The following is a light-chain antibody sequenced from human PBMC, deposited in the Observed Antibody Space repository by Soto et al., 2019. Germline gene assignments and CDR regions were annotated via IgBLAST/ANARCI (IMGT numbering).Light chain of an antibody. CDR3: QQYGTSPPLT. J-gene: IGKJ4*01. Sequence: EIVLTQSPGTLSLSPGERATLSCRASQSVNSNYLAWYQQQPGQAPRLLIYGGSTRAAGIPDRFSGSGSATDFTLTISRLEPEDFAVYYCQQYGTSPPLTFGGGTKVEIK. CDR2: GGS. V-gene: IGKV3-20*01. CDR1: QSVNSNY.